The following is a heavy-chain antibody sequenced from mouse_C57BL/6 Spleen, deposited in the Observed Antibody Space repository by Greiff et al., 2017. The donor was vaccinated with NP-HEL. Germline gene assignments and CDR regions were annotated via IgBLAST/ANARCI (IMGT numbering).Heavy chain of an antibody. D-gene: IGHD4-1*01. CDR2: IRNKANGYTT. CDR3: ARSSPFYWDEGYFDY. J-gene: IGHJ2*01. V-gene: IGHV7-3*01. CDR1: GFTFTDYY. Sequence: EVQLVESGGGLVQPGGSLSLSCAASGFTFTDYYMSWVRQPPGKALEWLGFIRNKANGYTTEYSASVKGRFTISRDNSQSILYLQMNALRAEDSATYYCARSSPFYWDEGYFDYWGQGTTLTVSS.